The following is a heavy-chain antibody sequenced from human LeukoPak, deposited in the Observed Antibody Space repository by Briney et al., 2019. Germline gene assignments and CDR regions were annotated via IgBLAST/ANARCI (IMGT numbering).Heavy chain of an antibody. D-gene: IGHD3-10*01. Sequence: GGSLRLSCQASGYSFTSSWIGWARQMPGKGLEWMAIINPGDSDTRYSPSFQGQVTISADKSISTVYLQWGSLKASDTAMYYCARQPGAGWFGPWGQGTLVTVSS. J-gene: IGHJ5*02. CDR1: GYSFTSSW. CDR2: INPGDSDT. CDR3: ARQPGAGWFGP. V-gene: IGHV5-51*01.